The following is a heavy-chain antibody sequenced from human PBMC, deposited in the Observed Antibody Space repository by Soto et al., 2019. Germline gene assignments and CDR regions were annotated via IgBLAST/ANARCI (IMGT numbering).Heavy chain of an antibody. V-gene: IGHV4-39*01. CDR3: ARTTCNGGSCFSPPGDAFDI. J-gene: IGHJ3*02. CDR2: IYYSRST. CDR1: GGSISSSSYY. D-gene: IGHD2-15*01. Sequence: SETLSLTCTVSGGSISSSSYYWGWIRQPPGKGLEWIGTIYYSRSTYYNPSLKSRVTISVDTSKKQFSLKVSSVTAADTAVYYCARTTCNGGSCFSPPGDAFDIWGQGTKVTVSS.